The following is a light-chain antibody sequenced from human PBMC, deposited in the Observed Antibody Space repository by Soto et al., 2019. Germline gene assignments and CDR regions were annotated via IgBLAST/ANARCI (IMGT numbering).Light chain of an antibody. Sequence: EIGLTQSPGTLSFSPGERATLSCRASQSGSSSYLAWYQQKPGQAPRLLIYGASSRATGIPDRFSGSGSGTDFTLTISRLEPEDFAVDYCQEYGSSPLYTFGQGTKLEIK. V-gene: IGKV3-20*01. CDR1: QSGSSSY. J-gene: IGKJ2*01. CDR2: GAS. CDR3: QEYGSSPLYT.